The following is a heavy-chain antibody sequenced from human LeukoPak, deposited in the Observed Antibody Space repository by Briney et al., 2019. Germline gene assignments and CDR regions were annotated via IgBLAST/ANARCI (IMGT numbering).Heavy chain of an antibody. D-gene: IGHD3-16*01. CDR3: AKDEATSGGGLAS. CDR2: MYTGGTT. J-gene: IGHJ4*02. CDR1: GFTVSGSH. Sequence: GGSLRLTCAASGFTVSGSHMSWVRQAPGKGLEWVSAMYTGGTTYYADSVKGRFTISRDNSRNTLFLHMSSLRADDTAVYYCAKDEATSGGGLASWGQGTLVTVSS. V-gene: IGHV3-53*01.